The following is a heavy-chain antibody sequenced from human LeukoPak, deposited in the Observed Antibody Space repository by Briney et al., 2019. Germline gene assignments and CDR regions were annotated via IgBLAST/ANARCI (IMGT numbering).Heavy chain of an antibody. J-gene: IGHJ4*02. CDR3: ARDRRHIYSSGWLVDL. Sequence: ASVKVSCKASGYTFTTYTLNWVRQAPGQGLEWMGWINTNTGNPTYAQGFTGRFVFSLDTSVSTAYLQVSSLKAEDTAVYYCARDRRHIYSSGWLVDLWGQGTLVTVSS. CDR1: GYTFTTYT. D-gene: IGHD6-19*01. CDR2: INTNTGNP. V-gene: IGHV7-4-1*02.